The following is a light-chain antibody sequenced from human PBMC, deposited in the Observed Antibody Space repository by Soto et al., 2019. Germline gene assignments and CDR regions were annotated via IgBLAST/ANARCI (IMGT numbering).Light chain of an antibody. Sequence: EIVMTQSAATLSVSPGERATLSCRASQSVSSNLAWYQQKPGQAPRLLIYGASTRATGIPARFSGSGSGTEFTLTISSLQSEDFAVYYCQQYTNWPPITFGQGTRLEIK. CDR1: QSVSSN. CDR2: GAS. V-gene: IGKV3-15*01. CDR3: QQYTNWPPIT. J-gene: IGKJ5*01.